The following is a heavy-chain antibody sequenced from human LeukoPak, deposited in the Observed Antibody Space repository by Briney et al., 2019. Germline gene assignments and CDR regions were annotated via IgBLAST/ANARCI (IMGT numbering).Heavy chain of an antibody. CDR3: ARLGSGYYYVSRPNAFDF. V-gene: IGHV4-59*01. CDR2: IYYSGST. Sequence: PSETLSLTCTVSGGSISSYYWSWIRQPPGKGLEWIGYIYYSGSTNYNPSLKSRVTISVDTSKNQFSLKLSSVTAADTAVYYCARLGSGYYYVSRPNAFDFWGQGTMVTVSS. J-gene: IGHJ3*01. CDR1: GGSISSYY. D-gene: IGHD3-22*01.